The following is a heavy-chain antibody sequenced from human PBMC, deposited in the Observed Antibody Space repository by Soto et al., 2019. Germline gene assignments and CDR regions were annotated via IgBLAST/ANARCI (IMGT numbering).Heavy chain of an antibody. CDR1: GLTFSTYV. V-gene: IGHV3-30-3*01. D-gene: IGHD1-26*01. J-gene: IGHJ5*02. Sequence: GGSLRLSCAASGLTFSTYVMHWVRQAPGKGLEWVALLSSDGNTAYYAASMAGRFTISRDSSKNTLSLQASALGPEDTAVYYCATGYFFHVAHWGQGTLVTVSS. CDR3: ATGYFFHVAH. CDR2: LSSDGNTA.